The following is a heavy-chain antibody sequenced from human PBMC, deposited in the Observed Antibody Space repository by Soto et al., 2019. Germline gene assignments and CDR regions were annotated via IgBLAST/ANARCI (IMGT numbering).Heavy chain of an antibody. CDR2: LYSGST. D-gene: IGHD3-10*01. V-gene: IGHV4-39*01. CDR1: GASISRGGFH. CDR3: ARRGSGHTFDY. J-gene: IGHJ4*02. Sequence: SETLSLTCGVTGASISRGGFHWGWIRQPPGQGLEWIGSLYSGSTYYNPSLKSRVTISADTSKNEFSLRLTSVTAADTAVYYCARRGSGHTFDYWGQGTLVTVSS.